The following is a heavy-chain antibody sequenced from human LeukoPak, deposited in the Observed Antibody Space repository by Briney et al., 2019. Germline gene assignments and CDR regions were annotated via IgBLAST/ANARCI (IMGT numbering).Heavy chain of an antibody. CDR1: GFTFSSYA. D-gene: IGHD5-12*01. Sequence: GGSLRLSCAASGFTFSSYAMSWVRQAPGKGLEWVSAISGSGSSTYYADSVKGRFTISRDNSKNTLYPQMNSLRAEDTAVYYCAKDPGYSGYDSSYYYGMDVWGQGTTVTVSS. V-gene: IGHV3-23*01. J-gene: IGHJ6*02. CDR3: AKDPGYSGYDSSYYYGMDV. CDR2: ISGSGSST.